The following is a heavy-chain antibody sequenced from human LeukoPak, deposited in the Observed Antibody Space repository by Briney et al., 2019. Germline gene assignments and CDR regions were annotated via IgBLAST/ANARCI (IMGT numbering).Heavy chain of an antibody. CDR3: ARHAGYCSSTSCYEIDY. CDR2: MKQDGSEK. J-gene: IGHJ4*02. D-gene: IGHD2-2*01. V-gene: IGHV3-7*01. Sequence: GGSLRLSCAASGFTFSNYWMTWVRQAPGKGLEWVANMKQDGSEKHYVDSVKGRFIISRDNAKNSLYLHMNSLRGEDTAVYYCARHAGYCSSTSCYEIDYWGQGTLVTVSS. CDR1: GFTFSNYW.